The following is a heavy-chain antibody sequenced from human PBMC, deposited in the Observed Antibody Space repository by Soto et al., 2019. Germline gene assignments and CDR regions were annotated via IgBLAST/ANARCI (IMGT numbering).Heavy chain of an antibody. CDR2: INSDGSSI. J-gene: IGHJ5*02. Sequence: EVQLVESGGGLVQPGGSLRLSCAASGFTFSTYWMHWVRQAPGKGLVWVSRINSDGSSISYADSVKGRFTISRDNAKNTPYLQMNSLRAEDTAVYYCGRGCSGGSCYSTTWGQGTLVTVSS. V-gene: IGHV3-74*01. D-gene: IGHD2-15*01. CDR3: GRGCSGGSCYSTT. CDR1: GFTFSTYW.